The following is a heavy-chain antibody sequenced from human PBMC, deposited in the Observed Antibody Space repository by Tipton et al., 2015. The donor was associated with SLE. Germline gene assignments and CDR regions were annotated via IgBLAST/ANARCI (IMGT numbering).Heavy chain of an antibody. CDR2: IYYSGST. V-gene: IGHV4-39*01. J-gene: IGHJ4*02. CDR1: GGSISSSSYY. D-gene: IGHD3-9*01. Sequence: TLSLTCTVSGGSISSSSYYWGWIRQPPGKGLEWIGSIYYSGSTYYNASLESRVTISVDTSKSQFSRKLSSVTAADTALYFCSRLAYSTGYYYFDYWGRGALVTVSS. CDR3: SRLAYSTGYYYFDY.